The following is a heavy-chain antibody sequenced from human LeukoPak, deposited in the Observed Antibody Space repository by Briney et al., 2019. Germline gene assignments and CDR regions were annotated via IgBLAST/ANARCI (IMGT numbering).Heavy chain of an antibody. CDR1: GFTFSSYW. CDR2: INSDGGST. CDR3: ARCQGDDFWSGYFLAYYYYYYMDV. J-gene: IGHJ6*03. V-gene: IGHV3-74*01. D-gene: IGHD3-3*01. Sequence: PGGSLRLSCAASGFTFSSYWMHWVRHAPGKGLVWVSRINSDGGSTSYADSVKGRFTISRDNAKNTLYLQMNSLRAEDTAVYYCARCQGDDFWSGYFLAYYYYYYMDVWGKGTTVTVSS.